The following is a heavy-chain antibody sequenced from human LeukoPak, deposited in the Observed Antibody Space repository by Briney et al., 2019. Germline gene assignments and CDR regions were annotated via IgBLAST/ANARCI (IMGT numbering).Heavy chain of an antibody. CDR1: GHTFTGYY. CDR3: ARDCSGGSCYSH. D-gene: IGHD2-15*01. Sequence: GASVKVSCKASGHTFTGYYMHWVRQAPGQGLEWMGRIDPNSGGTNYAQKFQGRVTMTRDTSISTAYVELSRLRSDDTAVYYCARDCSGGSCYSHWGQGTLVTVSS. V-gene: IGHV1-2*06. J-gene: IGHJ4*02. CDR2: IDPNSGGT.